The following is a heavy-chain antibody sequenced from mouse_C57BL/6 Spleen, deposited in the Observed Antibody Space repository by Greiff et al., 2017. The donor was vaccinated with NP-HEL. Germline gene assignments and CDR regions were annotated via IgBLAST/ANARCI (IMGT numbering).Heavy chain of an antibody. CDR2: IDPSDSYT. V-gene: IGHV1-50*01. J-gene: IGHJ3*01. D-gene: IGHD2-5*01. CDR1: GYTFTSYW. Sequence: VKLQEPGAELVKPGASVKLSCKASGYTFTSYWMQWVKQRPGQGLEWIGEIDPSDSYTNYNQKFKGKATLTVDTSSSTAYMQLSSLTSEDSAVYYCASYSNYRAYWGQGTLVTVSA. CDR3: ASYSNYRAY.